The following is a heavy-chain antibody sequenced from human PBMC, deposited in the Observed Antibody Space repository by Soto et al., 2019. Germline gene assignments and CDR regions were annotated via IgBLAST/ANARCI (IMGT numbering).Heavy chain of an antibody. Sequence: SQTLSLTRVISGDSVSSNTASWNWIRQSPSRGLEWLGRTYFRSKWYNDYAVSVKSRIIINPDTSNNQFSLQLNSVTPEDTAVYFCAKGDNLGPKTGYAFDPWGQGIMVTVPQ. CDR1: GDSVSSNTAS. D-gene: IGHD5-12*01. CDR3: AKGDNLGPKTGYAFDP. J-gene: IGHJ5*02. CDR2: TYFRSKWYN. V-gene: IGHV6-1*01.